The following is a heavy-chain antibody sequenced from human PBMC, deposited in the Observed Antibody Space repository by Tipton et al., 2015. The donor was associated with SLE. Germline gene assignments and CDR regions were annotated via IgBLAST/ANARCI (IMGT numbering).Heavy chain of an antibody. CDR2: GST. Sequence: TLSLTCSVSGGSITRGSYYWSWIRQPAGKGLEWIGGSTNYNPSLKSRVTISLDTSKNQFSLKLISVTAADTAVYYCAREGWRVDFHAFDIWGQGTMVTVSS. J-gene: IGHJ3*02. CDR1: GGSITRGSYY. D-gene: IGHD3/OR15-3a*01. CDR3: AREGWRVDFHAFDI. V-gene: IGHV4-61*02.